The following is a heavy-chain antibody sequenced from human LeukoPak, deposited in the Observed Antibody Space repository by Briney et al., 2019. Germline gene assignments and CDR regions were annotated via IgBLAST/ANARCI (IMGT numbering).Heavy chain of an antibody. CDR1: GFTVSSNY. J-gene: IGHJ4*02. V-gene: IGHV3-66*01. D-gene: IGHD3-22*01. Sequence: TGGSLRLSCAASGFTVSSNYMSWVRQAPGKGLEWVSVIYSGGDTYYADSVKGRFTISRDTSKNTLYLQMNSLRAEDTAVYYCAKTTYYYDSSGSSSVYWGQGTLVTVSS. CDR2: IYSGGDT. CDR3: AKTTYYYDSSGSSSVY.